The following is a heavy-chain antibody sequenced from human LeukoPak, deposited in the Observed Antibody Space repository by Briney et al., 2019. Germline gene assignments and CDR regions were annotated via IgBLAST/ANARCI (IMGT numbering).Heavy chain of an antibody. D-gene: IGHD6-13*01. CDR2: IYATGST. Sequence: SETLSRTCIVSGGSTSNYYWSWIRQPAGKGLEWIGRIYATGSTNYNPSLKSRVTMSVDTSKNQFSLKLKSVTAADTAVYYCARYAAAVGPNWLDPWGQGTLVTVSS. CDR1: GGSTSNYY. J-gene: IGHJ5*02. CDR3: ARYAAAVGPNWLDP. V-gene: IGHV4-4*07.